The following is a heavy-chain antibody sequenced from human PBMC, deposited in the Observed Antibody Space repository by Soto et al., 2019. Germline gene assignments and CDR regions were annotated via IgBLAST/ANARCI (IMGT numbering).Heavy chain of an antibody. Sequence: PSETLSLTCTVSGGSISSYYWSWIRQPPGKGLEWIGYIYYSGSTNYNPSLKSRVTISVDTSKNQFSLKLSSVTAADTAVYYCAMGGYSSSYDYWGQGTLVTVSS. V-gene: IGHV4-59*01. J-gene: IGHJ4*02. D-gene: IGHD6-13*01. CDR3: AMGGYSSSYDY. CDR2: IYYSGST. CDR1: GGSISSYY.